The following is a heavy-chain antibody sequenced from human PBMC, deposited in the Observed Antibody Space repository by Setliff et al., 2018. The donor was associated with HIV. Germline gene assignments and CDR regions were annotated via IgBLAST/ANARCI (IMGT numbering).Heavy chain of an antibody. J-gene: IGHJ4*02. CDR1: GYSFPTYW. V-gene: IGHV5-51*01. CDR2: IYPDESDS. D-gene: IGHD3-22*01. CDR3: ARVDMGYYYDSSGYIFFPGLPDY. Sequence: PGESLKISCKGSGYSFPTYWIAWVRQMPGKGLEWMGVIYPDESDSRYSPSFRGQVTISADKSINTAYLQWSSLKASDTAMYYCARVDMGYYYDSSGYIFFPGLPDYWGQGTLVTVSS.